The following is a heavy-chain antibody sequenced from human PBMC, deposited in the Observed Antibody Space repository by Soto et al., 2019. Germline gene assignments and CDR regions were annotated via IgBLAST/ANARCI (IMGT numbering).Heavy chain of an antibody. CDR1: GASISTPDW. V-gene: IGHV4-4*02. D-gene: IGHD4-17*01. J-gene: IGHJ4*02. CDR3: ARVRFSSTTRACFDS. Sequence: QVQLQESGPGLVKPSGTLSLTCAVSGASISTPDWWSWVRQPPGKGLEWIGEILHSGSTNYNPSLGSRVTILVDKSRNQFSLHLSSVTAADTPFYYCARVRFSSTTRACFDSWGQGILVTVSS. CDR2: ILHSGST.